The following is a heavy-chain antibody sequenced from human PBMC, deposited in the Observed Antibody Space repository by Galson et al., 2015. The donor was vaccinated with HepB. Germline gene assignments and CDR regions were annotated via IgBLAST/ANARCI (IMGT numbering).Heavy chain of an antibody. CDR3: VRDLPESSVYN. CDR2: ISSSRTTI. D-gene: IGHD3-22*01. CDR1: GFTFSSYS. V-gene: IGHV3-48*04. J-gene: IGHJ4*02. Sequence: SLRLSCAASGFTFSSYSMNWVRQAPGKGLEWVSYISSSRTTIYYADSVKGRFTISRDNAKNSLYLQMNSLRADDTALYYCVRDLPESSVYNWGQGTLVTVSS.